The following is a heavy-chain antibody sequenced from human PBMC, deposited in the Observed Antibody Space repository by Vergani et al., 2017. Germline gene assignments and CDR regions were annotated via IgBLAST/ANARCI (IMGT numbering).Heavy chain of an antibody. CDR3: ARVNIVVVTANDAFDI. CDR2: IKQDGSEK. J-gene: IGHJ3*02. CDR1: GFTFSCYW. Sequence: EVQLVESGGGLVQPGGSLRLSCAASGFTFSCYWMSWVRQAPGKGLEWVANIKQDGSEKYYVDSVKGRFTISRDNAKKSLYLQMNSLRAEDTAVYYCARVNIVVVTANDAFDIWGQGTMVTVSS. V-gene: IGHV3-7*01. D-gene: IGHD2-21*02.